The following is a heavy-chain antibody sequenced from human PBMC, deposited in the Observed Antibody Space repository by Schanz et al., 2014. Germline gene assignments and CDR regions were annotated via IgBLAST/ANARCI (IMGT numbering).Heavy chain of an antibody. Sequence: QVLLVESGGGLVKPGGSLRLSCSASGFTFSDSFMSWIRQTPGKGLEWVSAISGSGETTYYADSVKGRFTISRDNSKNTLSLQMNSLRAEDTAVYYCARRVPYSFGLDVWGQGATVTVSS. J-gene: IGHJ6*02. CDR1: GFTFSDSF. CDR2: ISGSGETT. D-gene: IGHD1-1*01. V-gene: IGHV3-11*04. CDR3: ARRVPYSFGLDV.